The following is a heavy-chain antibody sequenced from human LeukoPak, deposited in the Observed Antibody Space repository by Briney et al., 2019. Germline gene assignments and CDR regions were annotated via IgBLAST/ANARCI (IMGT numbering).Heavy chain of an antibody. D-gene: IGHD2-2*02. V-gene: IGHV4-61*02. CDR3: ARVRPGKVVVPAAIRGDYYYYMDV. Sequence: PSQTLSLTCTVSGGSISSGSYYWSWIRQPAGKGLEWIGRIYTSGSTNYNPSLKSRVTISVDTSKNQFSLKLSSVTAADTAVYYCARVRPGKVVVPAAIRGDYYYYMDVWGKGTTVTVSS. J-gene: IGHJ6*03. CDR1: GGSISSGSYY. CDR2: IYTSGST.